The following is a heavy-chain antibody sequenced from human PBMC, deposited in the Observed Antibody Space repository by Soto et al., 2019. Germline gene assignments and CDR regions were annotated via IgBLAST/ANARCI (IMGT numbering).Heavy chain of an antibody. Sequence: QVQLVQSGAEVKKPGASVKVSCKASGYTFTSYDINWVGQATGQGFEWMGWMNPNSGNTGYAQKFQGRGTMARNTSVSTAYMELSSLRSEETAVYYCASDLDTAMVRGMDVWGQGTTVT. CDR1: GYTFTSYD. D-gene: IGHD5-18*01. J-gene: IGHJ6*02. CDR2: MNPNSGNT. CDR3: ASDLDTAMVRGMDV. V-gene: IGHV1-8*01.